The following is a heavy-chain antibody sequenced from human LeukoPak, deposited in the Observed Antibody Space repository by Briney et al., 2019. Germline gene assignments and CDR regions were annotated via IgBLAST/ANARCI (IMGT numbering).Heavy chain of an antibody. CDR1: GGSSSGYY. CDR3: ARGARGAAAGSSDY. D-gene: IGHD6-13*01. J-gene: IGHJ4*02. CDR2: INHSGST. Sequence: SETLSLTCAVYGGSSSGYYWSWIRQPPGKGLEWIGEINHSGSTNYNPSLKSRVTISVDTSKNQFSLKLSSVTAADTAVYYCARGARGAAAGSSDYWGQGTLVTVSS. V-gene: IGHV4-34*01.